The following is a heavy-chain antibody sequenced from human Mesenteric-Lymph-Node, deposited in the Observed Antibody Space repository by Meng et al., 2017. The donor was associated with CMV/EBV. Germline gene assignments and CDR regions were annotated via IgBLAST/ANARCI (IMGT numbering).Heavy chain of an antibody. CDR3: ARRWEGNTWFDY. D-gene: IGHD1-26*01. CDR2: VSYSGHT. V-gene: IGHV4-59*01. J-gene: IGHJ4*02. CDR1: GGSISNYY. Sequence: SETLSLTCTVSGGSISNYYWNWIRQSPGKGLEWIGFVSYSGHTDYSPFLKSRVTISVDTSKNQFSLNLSSVTAADTAVYYCARRWEGNTWFDYWGQGTLVNVSS.